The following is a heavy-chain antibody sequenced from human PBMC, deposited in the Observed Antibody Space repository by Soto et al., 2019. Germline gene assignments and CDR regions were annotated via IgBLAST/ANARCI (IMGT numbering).Heavy chain of an antibody. Sequence: GESLKISCKGSGYSFSSNWISWWRLKPGKGLEWMGMVDPFDSSVTYHPAFEGHVSFSADTSINTAHVQWSILQASDSAIYYCARMWTYDCWEDVWGQGTAVTVSS. CDR3: ARMWTYDCWEDV. J-gene: IGHJ6*02. V-gene: IGHV5-10-1*01. CDR2: VDPFDSSV. CDR1: GYSFSSNW. D-gene: IGHD3-16*01.